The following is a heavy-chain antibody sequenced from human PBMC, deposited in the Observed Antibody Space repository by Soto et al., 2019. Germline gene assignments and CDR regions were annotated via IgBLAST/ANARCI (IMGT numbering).Heavy chain of an antibody. V-gene: IGHV1-46*03. CDR2: INISGGST. Sequence: ASVKVSCKAAGYTLSSYYMHWGRQAPGQGLEWMGIINISGGSTTYAQKFQGRVTMTRDTSTSTVYMELSSLTSEDTAVYSCARASVSGRSFAYWGEGTLVPVSP. J-gene: IGHJ4*02. CDR1: GYTLSSYY. D-gene: IGHD6-19*01. CDR3: ARASVSGRSFAY.